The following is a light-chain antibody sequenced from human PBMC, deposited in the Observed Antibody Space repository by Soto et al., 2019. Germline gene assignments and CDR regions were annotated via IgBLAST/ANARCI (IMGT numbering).Light chain of an antibody. CDR2: DVS. V-gene: IGKV3-20*01. Sequence: ESGLTQSPGTLSLSPGERATHSCRASQSVSSAYLAWYQQKPGQAPRLLIYDVSSRATGIPDRFSGSGSGTDFTLTVSRLEPEDFAVYYCQQYGSSPETFGQGTKVDI. CDR3: QQYGSSPET. J-gene: IGKJ1*01. CDR1: QSVSSAY.